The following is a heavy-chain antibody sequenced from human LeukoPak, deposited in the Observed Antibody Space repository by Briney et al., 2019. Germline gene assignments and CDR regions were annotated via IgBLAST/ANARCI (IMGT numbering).Heavy chain of an antibody. Sequence: GPSVKVSCKASVYSLTSYDINWVRQATGQGLEWMGWLNPNSGYTGYAQKFQGRVTFTRKTSINTAYMELSSLRSEDTAVYFCARGEYYGSGSWGYWGQGTLVTVSS. J-gene: IGHJ4*02. CDR2: LNPNSGYT. CDR3: ARGEYYGSGSWGY. V-gene: IGHV1-8*03. CDR1: VYSLTSYD. D-gene: IGHD3-10*01.